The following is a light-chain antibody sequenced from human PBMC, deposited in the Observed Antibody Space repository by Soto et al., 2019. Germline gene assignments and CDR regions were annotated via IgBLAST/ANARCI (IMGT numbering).Light chain of an antibody. CDR2: EAS. V-gene: IGKV3-20*01. J-gene: IGKJ2*01. CDR3: QQYGSSPYT. Sequence: EIVLTQSPGTLSLSPGERATLSCRASQSVSRNYLAWYQQKPGLAPRLLIYEASSRATGIPDRFSGSGSGTDFSRSISRLEPEDFAVYYCQQYGSSPYTFGQGTKLEIK. CDR1: QSVSRNY.